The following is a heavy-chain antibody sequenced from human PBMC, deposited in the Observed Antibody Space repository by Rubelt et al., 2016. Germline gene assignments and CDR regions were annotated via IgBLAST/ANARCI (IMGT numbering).Heavy chain of an antibody. CDR3: ARELGGWDNWFDP. CDR1: GFTFSSYW. D-gene: IGHD6-19*01. Sequence: EVQLLESGGGLVQPGGSLRLSCAASGFTFSSYWMSWVRQAPGKGLEWVANIKQDGSEKYYVDSVKGRFTISRDNAKNSMYLQMNSLRAEDTAVYYCARELGGWDNWFDPWGQGTLVTVSS. V-gene: IGHV3-7*03. CDR2: IKQDGSEK. J-gene: IGHJ5*02.